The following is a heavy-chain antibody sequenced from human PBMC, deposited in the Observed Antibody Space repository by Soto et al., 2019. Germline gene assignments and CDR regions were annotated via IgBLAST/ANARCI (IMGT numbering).Heavy chain of an antibody. CDR3: ARVVNYYDSSGSSWFDP. Sequence: SETLSLTCTVSGGSINSGGYSWTWIRQPPGKGLEWIGFIYHTGTTYYNPSLKSRVTISVDRSKNQFSLKLNSVTAADTAVYYCARVVNYYDSSGSSWFDPWGQGSQVTVSS. CDR1: GGSINSGGYS. V-gene: IGHV4-30-2*01. J-gene: IGHJ5*02. CDR2: IYHTGTT. D-gene: IGHD3-22*01.